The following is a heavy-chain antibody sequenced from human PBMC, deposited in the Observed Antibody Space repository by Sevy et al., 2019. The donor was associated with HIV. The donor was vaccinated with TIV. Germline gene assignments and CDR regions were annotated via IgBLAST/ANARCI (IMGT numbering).Heavy chain of an antibody. J-gene: IGHJ3*02. D-gene: IGHD4-17*01. CDR3: AKGDEPATDYGDYVPNAFDI. V-gene: IGHV3-23*01. CDR2: ISGPGGTT. Sequence: GGSLRLSCAASGFTFSSYAMSWVRQAPGKGLEWVSSISGPGGTTYYADSVKGRFTVSRDNSKNTLYLQMNILRGDDSALYYCAKGDEPATDYGDYVPNAFDIWGQGTMVTVSS. CDR1: GFTFSSYA.